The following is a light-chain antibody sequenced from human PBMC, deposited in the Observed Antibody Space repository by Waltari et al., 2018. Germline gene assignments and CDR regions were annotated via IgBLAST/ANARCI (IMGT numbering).Light chain of an antibody. CDR3: QTWDDSLNGVV. CDR1: SSNIGVNT. Sequence: QSVLTQPPSASGTPGQTVTISCSGSSSNIGVNTVNWYQQLPGTAPKLLIYTDNQRPPGVPDRFSGSKSGTSASLAISGLQSEDEADYHCQTWDDSLNGVVFGGGTKLTVL. V-gene: IGLV1-44*01. J-gene: IGLJ2*01. CDR2: TDN.